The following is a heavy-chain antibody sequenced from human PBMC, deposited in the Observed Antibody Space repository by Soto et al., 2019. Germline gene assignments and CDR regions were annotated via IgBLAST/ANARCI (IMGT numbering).Heavy chain of an antibody. D-gene: IGHD2-15*01. Sequence: SETLSLTCTVSGGSISSSSYYWGWIRQPPVKGLEWIGSIYYSGSTYYNPSLKSRVTISVDTSKNQFSLKLSSVTAADTAVYYCARHTPAISISDHWGQGTLVTVSS. CDR1: GGSISSSSYY. CDR3: ARHTPAISISDH. V-gene: IGHV4-39*01. CDR2: IYYSGST. J-gene: IGHJ4*02.